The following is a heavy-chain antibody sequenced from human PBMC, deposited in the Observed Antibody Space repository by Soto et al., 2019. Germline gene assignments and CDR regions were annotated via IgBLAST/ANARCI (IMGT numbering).Heavy chain of an antibody. D-gene: IGHD4-17*01. Sequence: TLSLTCTVSGGSISSGGYYWSWIRQHPGKGLEWIGYIYYSGSTYYNPSLKSRVTISVDTSKNQFSLKLSSVTAADTAVYYWARSTVTTPNLDYRGQVTLVTVS. J-gene: IGHJ4*02. CDR2: IYYSGST. CDR1: GGSISSGGYY. CDR3: ARSTVTTPNLDY. V-gene: IGHV4-31*03.